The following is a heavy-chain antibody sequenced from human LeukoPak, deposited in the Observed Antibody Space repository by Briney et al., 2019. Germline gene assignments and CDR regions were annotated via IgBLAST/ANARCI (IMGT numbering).Heavy chain of an antibody. CDR1: GFPFSTYW. V-gene: IGHV3-7*01. Sequence: GGSLRLSCAASGFPFSTYWMSWVRQAPGKGLEWVANINQDGTEKYHVDSVKGRFTISRDYAKNSLYLQMNSLRVEDTAVYYCAKVAKYYYGPETYYFFEQWGQGTPVTASS. D-gene: IGHD3-10*01. J-gene: IGHJ4*02. CDR3: AKVAKYYYGPETYYFFEQ. CDR2: INQDGTEK.